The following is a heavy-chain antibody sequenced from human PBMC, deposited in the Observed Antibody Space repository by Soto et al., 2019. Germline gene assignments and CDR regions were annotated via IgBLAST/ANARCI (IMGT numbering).Heavy chain of an antibody. D-gene: IGHD3-22*01. CDR2: INAGNGNT. V-gene: IGHV1-3*01. Sequence: ASVKVSCKASGYTFTSYAMHWVRQAPGQRLEWMGWINAGNGNTKYSQKFQGRVTITRDTSASTAYMELSSLRSEDTAVYYCARDAAYYYDSSGPDAFDIWGQGTMVTVSS. J-gene: IGHJ3*02. CDR3: ARDAAYYYDSSGPDAFDI. CDR1: GYTFTSYA.